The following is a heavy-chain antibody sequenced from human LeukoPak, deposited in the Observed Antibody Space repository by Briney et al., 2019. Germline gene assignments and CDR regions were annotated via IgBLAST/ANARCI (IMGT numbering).Heavy chain of an antibody. V-gene: IGHV3-33*06. D-gene: IGHD3-22*01. J-gene: IGHJ4*02. CDR3: AKEQGLIYDSSGYYPDY. CDR1: GFTFSSYG. Sequence: GGSLRLSCAASGFTFSSYGMHWVRQAPGKGLEWVAVIWYDGSNKYYADSVKGRFTISRDNSKNTLYLQMNSLRGEDKVVYYCAKEQGLIYDSSGYYPDYWGQGTLVTVSS. CDR2: IWYDGSNK.